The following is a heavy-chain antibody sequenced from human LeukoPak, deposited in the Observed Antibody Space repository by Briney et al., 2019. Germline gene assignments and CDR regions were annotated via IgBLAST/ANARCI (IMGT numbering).Heavy chain of an antibody. Sequence: SETLSLTCTVSGGSISSGSYYWSWIRQPAGKGLEWIGRIYTSGSTNYNPSLKSRVTISVDTSKNQFSLKLSSVTAADTAVYYCARGWWELPNYYYYYMDVWGKGTTVTISS. CDR2: IYTSGST. CDR1: GGSISSGSYY. CDR3: ARGWWELPNYYYYYMDV. V-gene: IGHV4-61*02. D-gene: IGHD1-26*01. J-gene: IGHJ6*03.